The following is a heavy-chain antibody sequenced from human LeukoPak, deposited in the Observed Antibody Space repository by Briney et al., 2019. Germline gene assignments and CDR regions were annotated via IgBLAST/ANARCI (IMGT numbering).Heavy chain of an antibody. Sequence: SETLSLTCVVYGGSFSGYYWSWIRQPPGKGLEWIGEMNPSGSTNYNPSLKSRVTISVDTSKNQFSLKLSSVTAADTAVYYCARGRQDVTMVVVVMTAVSYYLDVWGKGTTVTVS. D-gene: IGHD3-22*01. J-gene: IGHJ6*03. CDR2: MNPSGST. V-gene: IGHV4-34*01. CDR3: ARGRQDVTMVVVVMTAVSYYLDV. CDR1: GGSFSGYY.